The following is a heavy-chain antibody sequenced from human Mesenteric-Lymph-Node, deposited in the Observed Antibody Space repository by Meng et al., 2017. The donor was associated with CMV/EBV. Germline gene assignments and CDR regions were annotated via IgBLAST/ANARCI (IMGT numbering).Heavy chain of an antibody. CDR1: ADSISGITYY. CDR3: AKAGAARSWFDP. D-gene: IGHD6-6*01. CDR2: IYYSGST. Sequence: GSLRLSCTVSADSISGITYYWGWIRQPPGKGLEWLGTIYYSGSTYYNPSLKSRVTISVDTSKNQFSLKLTSVTAADTAVYYCAKAGAARSWFDPWGQGTLVTVSS. J-gene: IGHJ5*02. V-gene: IGHV4-39*07.